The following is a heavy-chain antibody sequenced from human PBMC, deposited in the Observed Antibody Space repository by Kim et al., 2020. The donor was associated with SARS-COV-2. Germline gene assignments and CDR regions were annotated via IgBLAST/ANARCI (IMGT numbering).Heavy chain of an antibody. J-gene: IGHJ5*02. D-gene: IGHD5-18*01. CDR1: GLDFSSYW. CDR2: IKPDGSEK. V-gene: IGHV3-7*01. Sequence: GGSLRLSCAASGLDFSSYWMHWVRQAPGKGLEWVGNIKPDGSEKHYVDSVKGRFTITRYNAKISLYLQMNNLRANDTAVYYCSAHTATIGAPQDPCGRGNLVTDSS. CDR3: SAHTATIGAPQDP.